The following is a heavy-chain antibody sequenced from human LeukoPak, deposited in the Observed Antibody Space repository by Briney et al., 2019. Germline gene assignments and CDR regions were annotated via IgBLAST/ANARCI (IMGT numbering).Heavy chain of an antibody. CDR1: GFTSRNFV. Sequence: GGSLSLSCVVSGFTSRNFVMRWVREPPGEGVEWVSSSDKDGDTHYADSVKGRFTMFRENSKNTLYLQRNKPGREDVAVYFWVKARGPSRLDGDAFLLWGQGTTVIVSS. D-gene: IGHD1-1*01. V-gene: IGHV3-23*01. CDR3: VKARGPSRLDGDAFLL. J-gene: IGHJ3*01. CDR2: SDKDGDT.